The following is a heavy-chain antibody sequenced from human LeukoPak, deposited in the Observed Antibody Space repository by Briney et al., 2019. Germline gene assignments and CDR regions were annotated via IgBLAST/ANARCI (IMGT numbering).Heavy chain of an antibody. CDR3: ARGFVVVPAATGWFDP. CDR2: IYYSGST. CDR1: GGSISSGGYY. V-gene: IGHV4-31*03. D-gene: IGHD2-2*01. J-gene: IGHJ5*02. Sequence: SETLSLTCTVSGGSISSGGYYWSWIRQHPGKGLEWIGYIYYSGSTYYNPSLKSRVTISVDTSKNQFSLKLCSVTAADTAVYYCARGFVVVPAATGWFDPWGQGTLVTVSS.